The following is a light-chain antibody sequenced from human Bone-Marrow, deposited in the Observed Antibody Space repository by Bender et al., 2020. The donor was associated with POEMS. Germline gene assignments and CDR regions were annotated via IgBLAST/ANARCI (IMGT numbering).Light chain of an antibody. CDR2: SDN. CDR3: AAWEAGLCVRV. Sequence: QSVLTQPPSASGTPGQRVTISCSGSNSNIGTNAVNWYQQFPGTAPKLLIYSDNQRPSGVPVRFYAFESGTAAYLAKSGVQAEDEGDSYGAAWEAGLCVRVVGGGTMLTVL. J-gene: IGLJ3*02. V-gene: IGLV1-44*01. CDR1: NSNIGTNA.